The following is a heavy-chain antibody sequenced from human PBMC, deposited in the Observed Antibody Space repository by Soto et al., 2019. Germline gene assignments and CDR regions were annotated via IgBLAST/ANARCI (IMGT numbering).Heavy chain of an antibody. V-gene: IGHV4-59*08. CDR1: GGSIRTYY. J-gene: IGHJ5*01. CDR2: IYYSGST. Sequence: SETLSLTCTVSGGSIRTYYWSWIRQPPGKGLEWIGYIYYSGSTNYNPSLKSRVTISVDTSNNQFSLQLTSLSPDDTAVYYCARLRGDSWSDFWGQGTRVTVSS. CDR3: ARLRGDSWSDF.